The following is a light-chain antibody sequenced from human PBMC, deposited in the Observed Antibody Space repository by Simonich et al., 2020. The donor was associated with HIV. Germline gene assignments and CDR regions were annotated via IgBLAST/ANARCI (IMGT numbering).Light chain of an antibody. CDR2: GAS. CDR1: QSVSSN. J-gene: IGKJ1*01. Sequence: EIVMTQSPATLSVSPGEGATLSCRASQSVSSNLAWYQQKPGQAPRLLIYGASTRATGIPARVSGSGSGTEFTLTISSMQSEDFAVYYCQQYNNWPPWTFGQGTKVEIK. CDR3: QQYNNWPPWT. V-gene: IGKV3-15*01.